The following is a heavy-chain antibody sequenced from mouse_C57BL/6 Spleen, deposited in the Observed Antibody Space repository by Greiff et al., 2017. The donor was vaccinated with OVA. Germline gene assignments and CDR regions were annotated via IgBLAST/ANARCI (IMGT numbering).Heavy chain of an antibody. J-gene: IGHJ3*01. CDR3: AREGSSRFAY. CDR2: ISYDGSN. Sequence: VQLQQSGPGLVKPSQSLSLTCSVTGYSITSGYYWNWIRQFPGNKLEWMGYISYDGSNNYNPSLKNRISITRDTSKNQFFLKLNSVTTEDTATYYCAREGSSRFAYWGQGTLVTVSA. D-gene: IGHD6-1*01. V-gene: IGHV3-6*01. CDR1: GYSITSGYY.